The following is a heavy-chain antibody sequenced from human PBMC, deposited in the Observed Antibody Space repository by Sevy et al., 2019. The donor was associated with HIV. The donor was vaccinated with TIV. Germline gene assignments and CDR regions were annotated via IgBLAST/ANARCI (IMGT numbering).Heavy chain of an antibody. Sequence: GGSLRLSCAASGFTFNSYWMSWFRQAPGKGLEWVANIKQDGSEKYYVDSVKGRFTISRDNSQNSLFLQMNTLRAEDTAVYYCAREGSPYDTYYYYYGMDVWGQGTTVTVSS. CDR1: GFTFNSYW. J-gene: IGHJ6*02. CDR3: AREGSPYDTYYYYYGMDV. D-gene: IGHD5-12*01. V-gene: IGHV3-7*01. CDR2: IKQDGSEK.